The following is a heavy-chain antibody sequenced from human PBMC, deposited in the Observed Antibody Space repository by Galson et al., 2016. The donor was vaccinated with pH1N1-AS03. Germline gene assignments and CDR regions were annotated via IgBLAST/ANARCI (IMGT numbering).Heavy chain of an antibody. CDR3: ARGPVSYANYWFPPPDY. V-gene: IGHV3-64*01. J-gene: IGHJ4*02. Sequence: SLRLSCAVGGFTFSSYAMFWLHQAPGKGLEYVSAISGNGFSTYYANSVKDRFTVSRDNSKNTLYLQMGSLRVEDMAVYYCARGPVSYANYWFPPPDYWGQGTLVTVSS. CDR1: GFTFSSYA. CDR2: ISGNGFST. D-gene: IGHD4/OR15-4a*01.